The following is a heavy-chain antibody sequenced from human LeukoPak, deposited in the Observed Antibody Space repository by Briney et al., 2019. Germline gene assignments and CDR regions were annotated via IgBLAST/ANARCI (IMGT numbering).Heavy chain of an antibody. V-gene: IGHV3-48*03. CDR3: ATIAG. CDR1: GFTFSNYE. Sequence: GGSLRLSCAASGFTFSNYEINWVRQAPGKGLEWVSYTSSSGSTIYYADSVKGRSTISRDNAKNSLYLQMNSLRAEDTAVYYCATIAGWGQGTLVTVSS. CDR2: TSSSGSTI. J-gene: IGHJ4*02. D-gene: IGHD3-16*02.